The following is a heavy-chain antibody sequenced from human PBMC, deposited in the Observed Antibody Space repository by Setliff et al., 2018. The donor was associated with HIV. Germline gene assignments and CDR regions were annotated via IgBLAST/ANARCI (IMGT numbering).Heavy chain of an antibody. Sequence: SETLSLTCTVSGDSIISGDYYWSWIRQSAGKGLEGIGPIRDKGNIDYNASLKSRLAIPSDTSKNQFYLNLSSVIAADTATYFCATCTVVVVGAGEPSWFDPWGQGNLVTVSS. CDR3: ATCTVVVVGAGEPSWFDP. J-gene: IGHJ5*02. D-gene: IGHD2-15*01. V-gene: IGHV4-30-4*08. CDR2: IRDKGNI. CDR1: GDSIISGDYY.